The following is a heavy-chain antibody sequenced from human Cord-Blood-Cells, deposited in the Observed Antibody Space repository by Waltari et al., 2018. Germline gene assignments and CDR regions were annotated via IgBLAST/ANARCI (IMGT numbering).Heavy chain of an antibody. V-gene: IGHV3-33*01. J-gene: IGHJ6*02. CDR3: ARGYDSSSYYYYGMDV. D-gene: IGHD6-6*01. CDR1: GCTFSSYG. CDR2: IWYDGRNK. Sequence: QVQLVESGGGVVQPGRSLRLSCAASGCTFSSYGMHWVRQAPGKGLEWVAVIWYDGRNKYYADSVKGRFTISRDNSKNTLYLQMNSLRAEDTAVYYCARGYDSSSYYYYGMDVWGQGTTVTVSS.